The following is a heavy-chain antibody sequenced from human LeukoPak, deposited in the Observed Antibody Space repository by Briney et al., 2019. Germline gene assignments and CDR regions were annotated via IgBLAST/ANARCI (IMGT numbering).Heavy chain of an antibody. Sequence: PSETLSLTCAVYGGSFSGYYWSWIRQPPGKGLEWIGEINHSGSTNYNPSLKSRVTISVDTSKNQFSLKLSSVTAADTAVYYCARLDPSYYYDSSGYYRYWGQGTLVTVSS. V-gene: IGHV4-34*01. D-gene: IGHD3-22*01. CDR3: ARLDPSYYYDSSGYYRY. CDR1: GGSFSGYY. J-gene: IGHJ4*02. CDR2: INHSGST.